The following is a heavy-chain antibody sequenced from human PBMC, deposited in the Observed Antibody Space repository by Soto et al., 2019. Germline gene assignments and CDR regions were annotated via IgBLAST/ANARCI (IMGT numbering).Heavy chain of an antibody. CDR1: GYTFPSYG. V-gene: IGHV1-18*01. D-gene: IGHD5-18*01. Sequence: ASVKVSCKASGYTFPSYGITWVRQAPEQGLEWMGWISAYDGNTNYAQKFQGRVTMTTDTSTSTAYMELRSLTSDDTAVYYCARDLYSYGYGNWFDPWGQGTLVTVSS. CDR2: ISAYDGNT. J-gene: IGHJ5*02. CDR3: ARDLYSYGYGNWFDP.